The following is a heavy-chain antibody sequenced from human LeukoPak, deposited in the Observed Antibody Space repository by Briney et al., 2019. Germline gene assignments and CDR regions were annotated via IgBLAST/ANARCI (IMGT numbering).Heavy chain of an antibody. CDR2: IIGDGTRT. CDR1: GFSFSYYW. Sequence: GGSLRLSCAASGFSFSYYWMHWVRQGSGKGPVWVSRIIGDGTRTDYADSVKGRFTISRDNAKSTLYLQMNSLTVEDTAVYYCLRVDDTNGHNWFDPWGQGTLVTVSS. D-gene: IGHD2-8*01. CDR3: LRVDDTNGHNWFDP. J-gene: IGHJ5*02. V-gene: IGHV3-74*01.